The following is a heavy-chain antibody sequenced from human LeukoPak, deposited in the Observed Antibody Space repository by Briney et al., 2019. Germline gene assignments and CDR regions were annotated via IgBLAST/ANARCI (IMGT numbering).Heavy chain of an antibody. V-gene: IGHV3-74*01. J-gene: IGHJ5*02. D-gene: IGHD4-23*01. CDR2: ISSDGSST. CDR3: TRVPVGSNGWFDP. Sequence: GGSLRLSCAASGFTLSSYWMHWVRHAPGKGVVWVSRISSDGSSTTYADSVKGRFTISRDNAMNTAYLQMNSLRVEDTAVYYCTRVPVGSNGWFDPWGQGTLVTVSS. CDR1: GFTLSSYW.